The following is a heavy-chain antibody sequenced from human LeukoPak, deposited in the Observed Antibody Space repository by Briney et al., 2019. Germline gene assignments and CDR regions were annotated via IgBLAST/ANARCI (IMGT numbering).Heavy chain of an antibody. J-gene: IGHJ6*02. D-gene: IGHD3-10*01. CDR3: ARERSYYDRFYYYYYGMDV. CDR1: GFTFSSYA. Sequence: GGSLRLSCAASGFTFSSYAMSWVRQAPGKGLEWVSAISGSGGSTYYADSVRGRFTISRDNAKNLLYLQMNNLRAEDTAVYYCARERSYYDRFYYYYYGMDVWGQGTTVTVSS. V-gene: IGHV3-23*01. CDR2: ISGSGGST.